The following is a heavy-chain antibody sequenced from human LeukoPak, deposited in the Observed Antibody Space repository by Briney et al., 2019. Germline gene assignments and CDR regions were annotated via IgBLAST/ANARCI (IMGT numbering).Heavy chain of an antibody. CDR2: ISFSGDNRGDNT. Sequence: GGSLRLSCAAFGFTFKLYTMNWVRQAPGKGLEWVSSISFSGDNRGDNTYYADSVRGRFSISRDNSQNTVFLQMSGLRVDDTAAYYCVGTFTVFGVVSTIEWGQGTLVTVSS. V-gene: IGHV3-23*01. D-gene: IGHD3-3*01. J-gene: IGHJ4*02. CDR3: VGTFTVFGVVSTIE. CDR1: GFTFKLYT.